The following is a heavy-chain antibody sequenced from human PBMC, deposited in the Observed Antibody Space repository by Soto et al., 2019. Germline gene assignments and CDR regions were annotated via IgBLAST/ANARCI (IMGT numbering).Heavy chain of an antibody. CDR1: GGTFSSYA. V-gene: IGHV1-18*01. D-gene: IGHD3-16*01. Sequence: ASVKFSCKASGGTFSSYAISWVRQAPGQGLEWMGWISAYNGNTNYAQKLQGRVTMTTDTSTSTAYMELRSLRSDDTAVYYCARVYDPYFDYWGQGTLVTVSS. CDR2: ISAYNGNT. J-gene: IGHJ4*02. CDR3: ARVYDPYFDY.